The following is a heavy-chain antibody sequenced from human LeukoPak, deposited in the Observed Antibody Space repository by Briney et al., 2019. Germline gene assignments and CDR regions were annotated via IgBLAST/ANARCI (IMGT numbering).Heavy chain of an antibody. J-gene: IGHJ6*03. Sequence: ASVKVSCKTSGYTFTVHYMNWVRQAPGQGLEWMGRINPTTGVANYAHKFQGRITVTRDTSIKTAYMELSRLRSDDTAVYYCARLDRNYYYLDVWGQGTTVTVSS. D-gene: IGHD1-1*01. CDR2: INPTTGVA. CDR1: GYTFTVHY. CDR3: ARLDRNYYYLDV. V-gene: IGHV1-2*06.